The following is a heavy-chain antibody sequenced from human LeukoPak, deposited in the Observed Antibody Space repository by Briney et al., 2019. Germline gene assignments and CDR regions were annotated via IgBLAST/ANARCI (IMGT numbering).Heavy chain of an antibody. CDR2: INSGSTYK. Sequence: GGSLRLSCAASGFTFNTYSMNWVRQAPGKGLEWVSSINSGSTYKYYADSVKGRFTVSRDNAKNSLYLQMNSLRAEDTAVYYCASPYCSGGSCYSGFDYWGQGTLVTVSS. V-gene: IGHV3-21*04. D-gene: IGHD2-15*01. CDR1: GFTFNTYS. J-gene: IGHJ4*02. CDR3: ASPYCSGGSCYSGFDY.